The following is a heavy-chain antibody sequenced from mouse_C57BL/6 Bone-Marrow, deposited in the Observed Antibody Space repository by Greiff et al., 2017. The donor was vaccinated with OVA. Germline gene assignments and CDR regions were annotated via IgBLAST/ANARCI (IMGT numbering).Heavy chain of an antibody. Sequence: VQLQQSGPELVKPGASVKISCKASGYAFSSSWMNWVKQRPGKGLEWIGRIYPGDGDTNYNGKFKGKATLTADQSSSTAYMQLSSLTSEDSAVYFGARHEDGYYASYFDYWGQGTTLTVSS. V-gene: IGHV1-82*01. CDR2: IYPGDGDT. CDR3: ARHEDGYYASYFDY. D-gene: IGHD2-3*01. CDR1: GYAFSSSW. J-gene: IGHJ2*01.